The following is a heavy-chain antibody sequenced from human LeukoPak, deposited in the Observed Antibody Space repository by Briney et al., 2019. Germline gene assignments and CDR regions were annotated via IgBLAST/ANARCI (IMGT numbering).Heavy chain of an antibody. CDR2: IKQDGSEK. V-gene: IGHV3-7*01. J-gene: IGHJ3*02. CDR3: ARKPYYDILTGYYDHDAFDI. Sequence: PGGSLRLSCAASGFTFSSYWMSWVRQAPGKWLEWVANIKQDGSEKYYVDSVKGRFTISRDNAKNSLYLQMNSLRAEDTAVYYCARKPYYDILTGYYDHDAFDIWGQGTMVTVSS. CDR1: GFTFSSYW. D-gene: IGHD3-9*01.